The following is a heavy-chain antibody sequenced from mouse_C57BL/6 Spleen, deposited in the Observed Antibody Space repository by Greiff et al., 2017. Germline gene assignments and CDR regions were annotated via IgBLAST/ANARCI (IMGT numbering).Heavy chain of an antibody. CDR3: AREDY. V-gene: IGHV3-6*01. CDR2: ISYDGSN. CDR1: GYSITSGYY. J-gene: IGHJ2*01. Sequence: EVQLVESGPGLVKPSQSLSLTCSVTGYSITSGYYWNWIRQFPGNKLEWMGYISYDGSNNYNPSLKNRISITRDTSKNQFFLKLNSVTTEDTATYYCAREDYWGQSTTLTVSS.